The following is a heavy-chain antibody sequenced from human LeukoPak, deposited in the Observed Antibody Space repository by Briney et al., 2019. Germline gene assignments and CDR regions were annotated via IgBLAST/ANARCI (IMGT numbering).Heavy chain of an antibody. J-gene: IGHJ4*02. CDR2: FDPEDGET. Sequence: GASVKVSCKVSGYTLTELSMHWVRQAPGKGLEWRGGFDPEDGETIYAQKFQGRVTMTEDTSTDTAYMELSSLRSEDTAVYYCATRRTGSGSYYSFDYWGQGTLVTVSS. D-gene: IGHD3-10*01. V-gene: IGHV1-24*01. CDR3: ATRRTGSGSYYSFDY. CDR1: GYTLTELS.